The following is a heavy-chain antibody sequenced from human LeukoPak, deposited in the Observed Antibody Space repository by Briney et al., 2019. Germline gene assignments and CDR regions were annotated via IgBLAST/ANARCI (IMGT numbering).Heavy chain of an antibody. CDR2: IYPGDSDT. V-gene: IGHV5-51*01. CDR1: GYIFTSSW. Sequence: GAALKISCKGSGYIFTSSWIGWVRQMPGKGLEWMGIIYPGDSDTRYSPSFQGQVTISADKSISTAYLQWSSLKASDTAMYYCAIYSDTYYFDHWGQGTLVTVSS. D-gene: IGHD1-26*01. J-gene: IGHJ4*02. CDR3: AIYSDTYYFDH.